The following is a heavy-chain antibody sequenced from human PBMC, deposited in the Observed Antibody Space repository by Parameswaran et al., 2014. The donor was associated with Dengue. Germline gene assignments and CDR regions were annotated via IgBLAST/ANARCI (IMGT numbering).Heavy chain of an antibody. CDR3: ASRYCSSTSCPASGFDP. D-gene: IGHD2-2*01. V-gene: IGHV3-21*01. J-gene: IGHJ5*02. CDR2: ISSSSSYI. Sequence: VRQMPGKGLEWVSSISSSSSYIYYADSVKGRFTISRDNAKNSLYLQMNSLRAEDTAVYYCASRYCSSTSCPASGFDPWGQGTLVTVSS.